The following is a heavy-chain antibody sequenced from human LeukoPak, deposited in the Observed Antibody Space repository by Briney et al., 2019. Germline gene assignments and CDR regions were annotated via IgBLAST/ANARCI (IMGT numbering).Heavy chain of an antibody. CDR1: GFTFSSYG. Sequence: GGSLRLSCAASGFTFSSYGMHWVRQAPGKGLEWVAVIWFDGSNKYYADSVKGRFTISRDNSKNTLYLQMNSLRAEDTAVYYCAKSFYGSGSYDYFDYWGQGTLVTVSS. D-gene: IGHD3-10*01. J-gene: IGHJ4*02. CDR3: AKSFYGSGSYDYFDY. V-gene: IGHV3-30*02. CDR2: IWFDGSNK.